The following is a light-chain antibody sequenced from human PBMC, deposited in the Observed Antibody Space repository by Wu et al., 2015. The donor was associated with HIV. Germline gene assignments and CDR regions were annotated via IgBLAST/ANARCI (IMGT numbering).Light chain of an antibody. CDR3: HQYGSSPFT. CDR2: GAS. J-gene: IGKJ4*01. V-gene: IGKV3-20*01. Sequence: EIVLTQSPGTLSLSPGERATLSCRTSQSVSTTYLAWYQHKPGQAPRLLISGASSRATGIPDRFSGSGSGTDFTLTISRLEPEDFAVYYCHQYGSSPFTFGGGAKVEIK. CDR1: QSVSTTY.